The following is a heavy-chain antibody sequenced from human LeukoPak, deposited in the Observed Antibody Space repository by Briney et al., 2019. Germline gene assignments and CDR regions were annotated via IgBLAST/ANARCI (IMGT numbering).Heavy chain of an antibody. CDR2: IIPIFGTA. CDR3: ARVTGYSSGWPD. J-gene: IGHJ4*02. Sequence: SVKVSCKASGGTFSSYAISWVRQAPGQGLKWMGGIIPIFGTANYAQKFRGRVTITADESTSTAYMELSSLRSEDTAVYYCARVTGYSSGWPDWGQGTLVTVSS. D-gene: IGHD6-19*01. V-gene: IGHV1-69*13. CDR1: GGTFSSYA.